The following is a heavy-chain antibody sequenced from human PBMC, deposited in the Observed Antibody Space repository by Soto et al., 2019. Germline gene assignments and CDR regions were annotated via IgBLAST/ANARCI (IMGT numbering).Heavy chain of an antibody. V-gene: IGHV3-23*01. CDR3: AKWPRRQRFGGY. D-gene: IGHD2-15*01. Sequence: ESGGGLVQPGGSLRLSCAASGFTFSSYAMSWVSQAPGKGLEWVSAISGSGGSTYYADSVKGRFTISRDNSKNTLYLQMNSLRAEDTAVYYCAKWPRRQRFGGYWGQGTLVTVSS. CDR2: ISGSGGST. J-gene: IGHJ4*02. CDR1: GFTFSSYA.